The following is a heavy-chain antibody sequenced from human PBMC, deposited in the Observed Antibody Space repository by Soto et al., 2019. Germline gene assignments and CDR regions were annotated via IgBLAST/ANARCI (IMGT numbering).Heavy chain of an antibody. CDR2: IDPRGGVT. CDR1: GYTFTKFH. D-gene: IGHD2-21*01. J-gene: IGHJ5*02. CDR3: ARVEIGHVNCATIGDSFDP. Sequence: QVQLIQFGAEVKKPGASVKVSCRASGYTFTKFHIHWVRQAPGQGLEWMGMIDPRGGVTRDAQRVQGRITMTSDTSTSSVYMELRGLTSEDTAVYYGARVEIGHVNCATIGDSFDPWCPGTLVTVSS. V-gene: IGHV1-46*01.